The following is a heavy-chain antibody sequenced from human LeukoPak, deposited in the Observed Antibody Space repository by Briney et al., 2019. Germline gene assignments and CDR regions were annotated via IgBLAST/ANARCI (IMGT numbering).Heavy chain of an antibody. V-gene: IGHV3-30*18. D-gene: IGHD2-2*01. J-gene: IGHJ6*02. CDR2: ISYDGSNK. CDR3: ENTSDCSSTSCYSYYYGMDV. CDR1: GFTFSSYG. Sequence: PGRSLRLSCAASGFTFSSYGMHCVRQAPGKGLEWVAVISYDGSNKYYADSVKGRFTISRDNSNNTLYMQMNSLRAEDPAMYYCENTSDCSSTSCYSYYYGMDVWGQGTTVTVSS.